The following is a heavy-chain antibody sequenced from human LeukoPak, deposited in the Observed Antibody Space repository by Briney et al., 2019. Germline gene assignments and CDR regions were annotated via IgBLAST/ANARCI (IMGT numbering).Heavy chain of an antibody. CDR2: ISYTGST. CDR3: ARDDYRGVTNFDP. V-gene: IGHV4-59*01. J-gene: IGHJ5*02. Sequence: SETLSLTCTVSGGSISLYFWSCMRQTPGKGVEWIGYISYTGSTNYNPALKSRVTISVDTSKNQFSLQLTSATAADTAVYYCARDDYRGVTNFDPWGQGTLVTVSS. D-gene: IGHD3-10*01. CDR1: GGSISLYF.